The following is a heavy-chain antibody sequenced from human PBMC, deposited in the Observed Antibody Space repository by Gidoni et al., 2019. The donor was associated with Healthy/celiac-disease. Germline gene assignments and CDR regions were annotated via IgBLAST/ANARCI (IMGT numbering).Heavy chain of an antibody. CDR1: GFTVSSNY. V-gene: IGHV3-53*02. CDR2: IYSGGST. D-gene: IGHD1-1*01. CDR3: ASSSVNWDFDY. Sequence: EVQLVETGGGLIQPGGSLRPSCAASGFTVSSNYMSWVRQAPGKGLEWVSVIYSGGSTYYADSGKGRFTISRDNSKNTLYLQMNSLRAEDTAVYYCASSSVNWDFDYWGQGTLVTVSS. J-gene: IGHJ4*02.